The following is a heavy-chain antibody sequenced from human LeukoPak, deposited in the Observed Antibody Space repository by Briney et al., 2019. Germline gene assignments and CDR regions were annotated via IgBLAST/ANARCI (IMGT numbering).Heavy chain of an antibody. V-gene: IGHV3-73*01. CDR2: IRNKANSYAT. D-gene: IGHD6-6*01. CDR3: TRYSSSDNWFDP. J-gene: IGHJ5*02. Sequence: GGSLKLSCAASGFTFSGSAMHWVRQASGKGLEWVGRIRNKANSYATAYTASVKGRFTISRDDSKNTAYLQMNSLRTEDTAVYYCTRYSSSDNWFDPWGQGTLVTVSS. CDR1: GFTFSGSA.